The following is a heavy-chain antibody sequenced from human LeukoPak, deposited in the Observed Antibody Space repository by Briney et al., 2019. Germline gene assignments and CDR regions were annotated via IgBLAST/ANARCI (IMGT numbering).Heavy chain of an antibody. J-gene: IGHJ6*02. CDR3: ARDDYYDFWSGWVHYYYGMDV. CDR2: ISSSSSYI. Sequence: GGSLRLSCAASGFTFSSYSMNWVRQAPGKGLEWVSSISSSSSYIYYADSVEGRFTISRDNAKNSLYLQMNSLRAEDTAVYYCARDDYYDFWSGWVHYYYGMDVWGQGTTVTVSS. D-gene: IGHD3-3*01. CDR1: GFTFSSYS. V-gene: IGHV3-21*01.